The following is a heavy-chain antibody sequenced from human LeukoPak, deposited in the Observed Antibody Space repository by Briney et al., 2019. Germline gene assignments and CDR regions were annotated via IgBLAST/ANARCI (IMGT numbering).Heavy chain of an antibody. CDR1: GFPFSTYS. D-gene: IGHD3-3*01. V-gene: IGHV3-21*01. CDR2: ISTSSSYI. CDR3: ARSARLMKGVVEVTALDD. Sequence: PGGSLRLSCVVSGFPFSTYSMNWVRQAPGKGLEWVSSISTSSSYIYYADSVKGRFTISRDNAKKSVYLEMNSLRADDTAVYYCARSARLMKGVVEVTALDDWGQGTLVTVSS. J-gene: IGHJ4*02.